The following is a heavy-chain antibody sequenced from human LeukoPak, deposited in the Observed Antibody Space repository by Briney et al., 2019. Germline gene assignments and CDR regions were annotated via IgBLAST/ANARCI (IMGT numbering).Heavy chain of an antibody. V-gene: IGHV1-18*01. Sequence: GASVKVSCKASGYTFTSYGISWVRQAPGQGLEWMGWISAYNGNTNYAQKLQGRVTMTTDTSTSTAYMELRSLRSDDTAVYYCARDHSSGWYGEGNYFDYWGQGTLVTVSS. CDR3: ARDHSSGWYGEGNYFDY. CDR1: GYTFTSYG. J-gene: IGHJ4*02. CDR2: ISAYNGNT. D-gene: IGHD6-19*01.